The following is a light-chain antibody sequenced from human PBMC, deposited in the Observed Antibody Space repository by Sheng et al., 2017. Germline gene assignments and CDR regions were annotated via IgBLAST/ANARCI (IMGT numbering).Light chain of an antibody. Sequence: AIQMTQSPSSFSASTGDTVTITCRASQGVSRYLAWYQQKPGKAPKVLVSTASTLQSGVPSRFSGGGSGTDFTLTISYLQSDDFATYYCQQYYSYPPTFGQGTKVEIK. CDR3: QQYYSYPPT. J-gene: IGKJ1*01. CDR2: TAS. CDR1: QGVSRY. V-gene: IGKV1-8*01.